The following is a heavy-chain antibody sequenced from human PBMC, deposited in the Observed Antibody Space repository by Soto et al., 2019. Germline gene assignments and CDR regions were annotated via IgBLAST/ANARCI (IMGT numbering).Heavy chain of an antibody. Sequence: SETLSLTCTVSGGSISSSSYYWGWIRQPPGKGLEWIGSIYYSGSTYYNPSLKSRVTISVDTSKNQFSLKLSSVTAADTAVYYCVTPNLGEDYYYYYMDVWGKGTTVTVSS. CDR3: VTPNLGEDYYYYYMDV. CDR2: IYYSGST. V-gene: IGHV4-39*01. CDR1: GGSISSSSYY. D-gene: IGHD3-16*01. J-gene: IGHJ6*03.